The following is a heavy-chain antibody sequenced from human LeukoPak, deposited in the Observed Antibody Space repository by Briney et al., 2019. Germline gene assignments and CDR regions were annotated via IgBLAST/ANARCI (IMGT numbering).Heavy chain of an antibody. Sequence: GGSLRLSCAASGFTFSSYAMSWVRQAPGKGLEWVSAISGSGGSTYYADSVKGRFTISRDNSKNTLYLQMDSLRAEDTAAYYCAKDRVRGPNSSSWYAHDYWGQGTLVTVSS. J-gene: IGHJ4*02. V-gene: IGHV3-23*01. D-gene: IGHD6-13*01. CDR3: AKDRVRGPNSSSWYAHDY. CDR2: ISGSGGST. CDR1: GFTFSSYA.